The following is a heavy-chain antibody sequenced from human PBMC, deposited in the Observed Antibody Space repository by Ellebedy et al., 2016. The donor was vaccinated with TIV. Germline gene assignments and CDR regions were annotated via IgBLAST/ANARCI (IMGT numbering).Heavy chain of an antibody. Sequence: AASVKVSCKASGGTFSNYAISWVRQPPGQGLEWMGGINTFSGKALYAQRFQGRVMITADDSTGTTYMEMSSLRFEDPAVFYCASPGGKTTMIYNLYFDFWGQGTLVAVSS. CDR1: GGTFSNYA. V-gene: IGHV1-69*13. CDR2: INTFSGKA. CDR3: ASPGGKTTMIYNLYFDF. J-gene: IGHJ4*02. D-gene: IGHD3-22*01.